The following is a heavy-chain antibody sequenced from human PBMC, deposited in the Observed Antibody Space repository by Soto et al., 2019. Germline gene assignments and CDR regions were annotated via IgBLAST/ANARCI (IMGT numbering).Heavy chain of an antibody. J-gene: IGHJ4*02. CDR2: ISYDGSNK. Sequence: QVQLVESGGGVVQPGRSLRLSCAASGFTFSSYGMHWVRQAPGKGLEWVAVISYDGSNKYYADSVKGRFTISRDNSKNPLYLQMNILRAEDTAVYYCAKRGDSGSHSDYWGQGTLVTVSS. CDR3: AKRGDSGSHSDY. V-gene: IGHV3-30*18. CDR1: GFTFSSYG. D-gene: IGHD1-26*01.